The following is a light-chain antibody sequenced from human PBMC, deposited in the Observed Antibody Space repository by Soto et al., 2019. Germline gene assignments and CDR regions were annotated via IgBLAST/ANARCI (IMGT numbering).Light chain of an antibody. CDR2: STN. V-gene: IGLV1-44*01. CDR1: ISNIGTNT. Sequence: QSVLTQPPSASGTPGQRVTISCSGSISNIGTNTINWYQQLPGTAPKLFIYSTNQRPSGVPDRFYGSKSDTSASLAISGLQYADESDYYCESWDDSLNGRVFGTGTKLTVL. J-gene: IGLJ1*01. CDR3: ESWDDSLNGRV.